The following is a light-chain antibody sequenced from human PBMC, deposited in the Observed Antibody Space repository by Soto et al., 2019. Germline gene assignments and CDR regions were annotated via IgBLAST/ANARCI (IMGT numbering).Light chain of an antibody. V-gene: IGLV2-14*01. CDR1: SSDVGGYNY. J-gene: IGLJ2*01. Sequence: QSALTKPASVSGSPGQSITISCTGTSSDVGGYNYVSWYQQHPGKAPKLMIYDVSNRPSGVSNRFSGSKSGNTASLTISGLQAEDEADYYCSSYTSSSTGVFGGGTNLTVL. CDR3: SSYTSSSTGV. CDR2: DVS.